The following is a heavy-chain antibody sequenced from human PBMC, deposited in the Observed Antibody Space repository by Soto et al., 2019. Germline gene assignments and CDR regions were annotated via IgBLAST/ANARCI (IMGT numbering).Heavy chain of an antibody. J-gene: IGHJ6*02. D-gene: IGHD3-10*01. CDR1: GGTFSNVA. CDR2: IFPVFGTA. Sequence: QVQLVQSGAEMKKPGSLVKVSCKASGGTFSNVAIAWVRQAPGQGLEWMGGIFPVFGTATYAQKFRGRVIIVADECTNTTYMELNSRTSEDTARYYCARAPPWSPTWFSYGLDVWGQGTSVIVSS. CDR3: ARAPPWSPTWFSYGLDV. V-gene: IGHV1-69*12.